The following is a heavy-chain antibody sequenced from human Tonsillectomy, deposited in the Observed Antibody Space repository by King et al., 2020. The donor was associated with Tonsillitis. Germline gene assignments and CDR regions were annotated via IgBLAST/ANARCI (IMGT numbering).Heavy chain of an antibody. CDR3: ARVLLASSGAVDY. CDR2: IYHSGIT. V-gene: IGHV4-38-2*01. CDR1: GYSIRTAYY. Sequence: QLQESGPGLVKPSETLSLTCAVSGYSIRTAYYWGWIRQPPGKGLEWIGSIYHSGITYYSPSLKSRVTISVDTSKNQFSLKLSSVTAADTGVSYCARVLLASSGAVDYWGQGTLVTVSS. J-gene: IGHJ4*02. D-gene: IGHD3-22*01.